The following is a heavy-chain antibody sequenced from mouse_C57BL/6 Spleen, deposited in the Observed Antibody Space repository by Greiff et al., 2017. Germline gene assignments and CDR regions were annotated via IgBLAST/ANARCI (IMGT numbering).Heavy chain of an antibody. J-gene: IGHJ2*01. CDR2: IYPGDGDT. Sequence: VQLQQSGPELVKPGASVKISCKASGYAFSSSWMNWVKQRPGKGLEWIGRIYPGDGDTNYNGKFKGKATLTADKSSSTAYMQLSSLTSEDSAVYFCARDGNYYALYYFDYWGQGTTLTVSS. CDR1: GYAFSSSW. CDR3: ARDGNYYALYYFDY. V-gene: IGHV1-82*01. D-gene: IGHD1-1*01.